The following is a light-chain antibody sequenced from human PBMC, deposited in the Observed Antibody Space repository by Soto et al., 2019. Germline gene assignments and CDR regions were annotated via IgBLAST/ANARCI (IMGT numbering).Light chain of an antibody. Sequence: DVVMTQSPLSLPVTLGQPASISCRSTQGLVYSDGNTYLNWFHQRPGQSPRRLIYMISNRESGVPENFCASGPSNDFTLTISRVEAEDVGVYSYMQGTPWPWTFGQGTRVE. CDR2: MIS. J-gene: IGKJ1*01. V-gene: IGKV2-30*01. CDR3: MQGTPWPWT. CDR1: QGLVYSDGNTY.